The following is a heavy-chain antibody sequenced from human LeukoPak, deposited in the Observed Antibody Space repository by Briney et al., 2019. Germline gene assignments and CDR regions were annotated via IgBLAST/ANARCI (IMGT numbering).Heavy chain of an antibody. V-gene: IGHV1-46*01. CDR3: ARELGVLWFGELLSVRYYYMDV. CDR1: GYTFTSYY. J-gene: IGHJ6*03. D-gene: IGHD3-10*01. CDR2: INPSGGST. Sequence: GASVKVSCKASGYTFTSYYMHWVRQAPGQGLEWMGIINPSGGSTSYAQKFQGRVTMTRDMSTSTVYMELSSLRSEDTAVYYCARELGVLWFGELLSVRYYYMDVWGKGTTVTISS.